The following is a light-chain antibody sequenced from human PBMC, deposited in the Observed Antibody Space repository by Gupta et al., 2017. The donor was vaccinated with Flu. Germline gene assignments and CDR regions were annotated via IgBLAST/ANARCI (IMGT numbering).Light chain of an antibody. CDR3: QYYDSRMTGSRV. J-gene: IGLJ1*01. Sequence: QSVLTQPPPPSGPPGQRITISCTGSSSNIGAGYNVHWYHQLPAAAPTLLIYDSNNRRSGVPARCSGATSDTSASPATTGLQAEDEADDYCQYYDSRMTGSRVFGTGTRLTVL. CDR1: SSNIGAGYN. CDR2: DSN. V-gene: IGLV1-40*01.